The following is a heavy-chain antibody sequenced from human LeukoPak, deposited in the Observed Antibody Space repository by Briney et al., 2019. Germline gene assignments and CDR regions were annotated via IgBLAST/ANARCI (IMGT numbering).Heavy chain of an antibody. D-gene: IGHD2-15*01. CDR1: GYTFTVYY. Sequence: ASVKVSCKASGYTFTVYYMHWVRQAPGQGLEWMGWINPNSGGTNYAQKFQGRVTMTRDTSISTAYMELSRLISDDTAVYYCARERVVVGATPHFDYWGQGTLVTVSS. CDR3: ARERVVVGATPHFDY. J-gene: IGHJ4*02. CDR2: INPNSGGT. V-gene: IGHV1-2*02.